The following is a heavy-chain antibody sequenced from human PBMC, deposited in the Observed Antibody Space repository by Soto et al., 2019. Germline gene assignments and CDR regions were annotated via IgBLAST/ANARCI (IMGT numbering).Heavy chain of an antibody. V-gene: IGHV3-23*01. CDR1: GFTFTTYT. CDR2: ISGSGGST. CDR3: ARSDYSIFDP. Sequence: GGSLRLSCAASGFTFTTYTMSWVRQAPGKGLEWVSAISGSGGSTYYADSVKGRFTISRDKSISTAYLQWSSLKASDTAMYYCARSDYSIFDPWGQGTLVTVSS. J-gene: IGHJ5*02. D-gene: IGHD4-4*01.